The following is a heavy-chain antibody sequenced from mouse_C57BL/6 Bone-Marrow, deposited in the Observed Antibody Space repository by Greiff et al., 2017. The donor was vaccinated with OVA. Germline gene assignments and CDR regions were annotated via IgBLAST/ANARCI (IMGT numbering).Heavy chain of an antibody. J-gene: IGHJ2*01. D-gene: IGHD1-1*01. Sequence: VQLKESGPVLVKPGASVKMSCKASGYTFTDYYMNWVKQSHGKSLEWIGVINPYNGGTSYNQKFKGKATLTVDKSSSTAYMALNSLTSEDSAVYYCADYGSSYGYWGQGTTLTVSS. CDR2: INPYNGGT. V-gene: IGHV1-19*01. CDR1: GYTFTDYY. CDR3: ADYGSSYGY.